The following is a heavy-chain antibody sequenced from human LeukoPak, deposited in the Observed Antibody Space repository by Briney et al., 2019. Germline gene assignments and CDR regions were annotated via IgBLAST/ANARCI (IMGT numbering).Heavy chain of an antibody. V-gene: IGHV1-2*02. CDR1: EYTFTGYY. D-gene: IGHD5-18*01. J-gene: IGHJ4*02. CDR3: ARSVDTAMPYFDY. Sequence: GASVKVSCKASEYTFTGYYMHWVRQAPGQGLEWMGWINPNSGGTNYAQKPQGRVTMTTDTSTSTAYMELRSLRSDDTAVYYCARSVDTAMPYFDYWGQGTLVTVSS. CDR2: INPNSGGT.